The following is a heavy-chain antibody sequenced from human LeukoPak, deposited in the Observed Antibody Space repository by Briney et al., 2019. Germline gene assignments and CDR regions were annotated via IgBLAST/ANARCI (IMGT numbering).Heavy chain of an antibody. J-gene: IGHJ6*03. CDR3: AHTSRAYYYDSSGTHMDV. Sequence: SGPTLVNPTQTLTLTCTFSGFSLSTSGVGVGWIRQPPGKALEWLALIYWNDDKRYSPSLKSRLTITKDTSKNQVVLTMTNMDPVDTATYYCAHTSRAYYYDSSGTHMDVWGKGTTVTVSS. CDR1: GFSLSTSGVG. D-gene: IGHD3-22*01. V-gene: IGHV2-5*01. CDR2: IYWNDDK.